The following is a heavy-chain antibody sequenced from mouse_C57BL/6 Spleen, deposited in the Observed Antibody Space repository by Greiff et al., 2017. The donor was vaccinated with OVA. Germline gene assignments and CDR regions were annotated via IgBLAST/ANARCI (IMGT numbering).Heavy chain of an antibody. J-gene: IGHJ2*01. Sequence: EVMLVESGGGLVKPGGSLKLSCAASGFTFSDYGMHWVRQAPEKGLEWVAYISSGSSTIYYADTVKGRFTISRDNAKNTLFLQMTSLRSEDTAMYYCARHGSSPGDYWGQGTTLTVSS. D-gene: IGHD1-1*01. CDR2: ISSGSSTI. V-gene: IGHV5-17*01. CDR3: ARHGSSPGDY. CDR1: GFTFSDYG.